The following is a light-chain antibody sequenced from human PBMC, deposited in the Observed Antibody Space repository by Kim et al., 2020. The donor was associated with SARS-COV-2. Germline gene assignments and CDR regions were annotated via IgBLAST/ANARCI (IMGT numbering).Light chain of an antibody. CDR3: KSRDSSGTVV. Sequence: SSELTQDPAVSVALGQTVRITCQGDSLRTYYATWYRQKPGQAPVLVIYGKNNRPSGIPDRFSGSSSGNTASLTVTGAQAEDEADYYCKSRDSSGTVVFGGGTQLTV. V-gene: IGLV3-19*01. CDR2: GKN. CDR1: SLRTYY. J-gene: IGLJ2*01.